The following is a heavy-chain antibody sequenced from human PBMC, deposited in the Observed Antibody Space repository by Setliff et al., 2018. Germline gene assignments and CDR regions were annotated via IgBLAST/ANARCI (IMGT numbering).Heavy chain of an antibody. V-gene: IGHV4-39*01. CDR3: ATHAPNYYDSSGYYLRAFDI. CDR1: GGSISSSSYY. J-gene: IGHJ3*02. CDR2: IYYSGST. D-gene: IGHD3-22*01. Sequence: SETLSLTCTVSGGSISSSSYYWGWIRQPPGKGLEWIGSIYYSGSTYYNPSLKSRVTISVDTSKNQFSLKLSSVTAADTAVYYCATHAPNYYDSSGYYLRAFDIWGQGTMVTVSS.